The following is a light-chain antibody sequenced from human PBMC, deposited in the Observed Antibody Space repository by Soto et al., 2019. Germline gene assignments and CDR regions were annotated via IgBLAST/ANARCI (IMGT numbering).Light chain of an antibody. Sequence: QSALTQPASVSGSPGQSITISCTGTSSDVGGYNFVSWYQQLPGKAPKLMIYEVSNRPSGVSNRFSGSKSGNTASLTISGLQAEDEADYYCSSYTSERGVFGGGTKLTVL. CDR3: SSYTSERGV. J-gene: IGLJ2*01. V-gene: IGLV2-14*01. CDR2: EVS. CDR1: SSDVGGYNF.